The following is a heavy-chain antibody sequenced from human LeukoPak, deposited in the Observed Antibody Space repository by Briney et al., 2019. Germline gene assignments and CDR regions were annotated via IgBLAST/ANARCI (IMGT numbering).Heavy chain of an antibody. Sequence: GGSLRLSCAASGFTFSSYSMTWVRQAPGKGLEGVSSISSSSSYIYYADSVKGRFTISRDNAKNSLYLQMNSLRAEDTAVYYCARGGGWSRQRGFDYWGQGTLVTVSS. CDR2: ISSSSSYI. V-gene: IGHV3-21*01. CDR1: GFTFSSYS. J-gene: IGHJ4*02. D-gene: IGHD2-15*01. CDR3: ARGGGWSRQRGFDY.